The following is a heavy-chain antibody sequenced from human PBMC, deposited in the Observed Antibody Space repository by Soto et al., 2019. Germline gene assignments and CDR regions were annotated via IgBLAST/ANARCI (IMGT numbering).Heavy chain of an antibody. CDR1: GGSFSRGYW. D-gene: IGHD6-13*01. CDR3: ARGGGLNTRWYEGGFDS. V-gene: IGHV4-4*02. Sequence: QVQLQESGPGLVKPSGTLSLTCGVSGGSFSRGYWWSWVRQPPGKGREWIGEIYDSGTTNYSPSLKSRVTISVDKSKNQFSLRLTSVSAADTALYYCARGGGLNTRWYEGGFDSWGQGTLVTVSS. CDR2: IYDSGTT. J-gene: IGHJ4*02.